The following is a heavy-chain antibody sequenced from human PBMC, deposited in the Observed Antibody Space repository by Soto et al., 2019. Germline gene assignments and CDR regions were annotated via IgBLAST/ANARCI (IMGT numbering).Heavy chain of an antibody. J-gene: IGHJ4*02. CDR1: GFTFSSYA. D-gene: IGHD2-21*02. Sequence: PGVSLRLSCAASGFTFSSYAMHWVRQAPGKGLEWVAVISYDGSNKYYADSVKGRFTISRDNSKNTLYLQMNSLRAEDTAAYYCANTPVYCGGDCYSDDHWGQGTLVTVSS. CDR2: ISYDGSNK. CDR3: ANTPVYCGGDCYSDDH. V-gene: IGHV3-30-3*01.